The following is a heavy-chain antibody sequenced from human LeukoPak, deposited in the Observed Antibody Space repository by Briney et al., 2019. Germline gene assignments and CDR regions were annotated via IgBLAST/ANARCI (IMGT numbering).Heavy chain of an antibody. CDR1: GGSFSGYY. CDR3: ASPYIAAAGTGFDY. Sequence: SETLSLTCAVYGGSFSGYYWSWIRQPPGKGLEWIGEINHSGSTNYNPSLKSRVTISVDTSKNQFSLKLSSVTAADTAVYYCASPYIAAAGTGFDYWGQGTLVTVSS. D-gene: IGHD6-13*01. CDR2: INHSGST. V-gene: IGHV4-34*01. J-gene: IGHJ4*02.